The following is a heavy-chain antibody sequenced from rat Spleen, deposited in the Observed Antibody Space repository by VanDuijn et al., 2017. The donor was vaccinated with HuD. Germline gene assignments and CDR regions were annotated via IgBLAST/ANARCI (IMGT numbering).Heavy chain of an antibody. Sequence: EVQLVESGGGLVQPGRSLKLSCAASGFTFSNYYMAWVRQAPKKGLEWVATITTAGGRTYYPDSVKGRFSISRDNAKSTLYLQMNSLRSEDTATYYCTGPFDYWGQGVLVTVSS. J-gene: IGHJ2*01. V-gene: IGHV5-27*01. CDR1: GFTFSNYY. CDR3: TGPFDY. CDR2: ITTAGGRT.